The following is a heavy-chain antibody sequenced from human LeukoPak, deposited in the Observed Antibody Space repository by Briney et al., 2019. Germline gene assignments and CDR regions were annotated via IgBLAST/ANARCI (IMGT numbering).Heavy chain of an antibody. Sequence: ASVKLSCKASGYTFTGYYMHWVRQAPGQGLEWMGWINPNSGGTNYAEKFQGRVTMTRDTSISTAYMELSRLRSDDTAVYYCARFQCDFWSGYYKGNCYYFDYWGQGTLVTVSS. CDR1: GYTFTGYY. CDR3: ARFQCDFWSGYYKGNCYYFDY. J-gene: IGHJ4*02. D-gene: IGHD3-3*01. V-gene: IGHV1-2*02. CDR2: INPNSGGT.